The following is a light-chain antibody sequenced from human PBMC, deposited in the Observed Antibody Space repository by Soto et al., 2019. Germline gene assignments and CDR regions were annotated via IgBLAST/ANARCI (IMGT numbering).Light chain of an antibody. V-gene: IGLV2-14*01. CDR1: SSDVGVYNY. CDR2: EVT. J-gene: IGLJ2*01. CDR3: SSYTSSSTVL. Sequence: QSALTQPASMSGSPGQSITISCTGTSSDVGVYNYVSWYQHHPGKAPKLMIYEVTNRPSGVSYRFSGSKSGNTASLTISGLQAEDEADYYCSSYTSSSTVLFGGGTKLTVL.